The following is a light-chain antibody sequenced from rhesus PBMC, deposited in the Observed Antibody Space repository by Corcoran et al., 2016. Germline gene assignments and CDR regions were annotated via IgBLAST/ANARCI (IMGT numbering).Light chain of an antibody. V-gene: IGLV2-32*02. CDR3: CSYAGINTYYI. CDR1: SSDIGGYNY. J-gene: IGLJ1*01. CDR2: EVS. Sequence: QAALTQPRSVSGSPGPSVTISCTGTSSDIGGYNYVSWYQQHPGTAPKLMIYEVSKRPSGVSDRFSGSKSGNTASLTISGLQAEDEADYYCCSYAGINTYYIFGAGTRLTVL.